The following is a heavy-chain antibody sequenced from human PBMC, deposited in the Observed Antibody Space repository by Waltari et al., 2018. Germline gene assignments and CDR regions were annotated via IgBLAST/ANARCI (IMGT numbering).Heavy chain of an antibody. CDR2: INHSGST. Sequence: QVQLQQWGAGLLKPSETLSLTCAVYGGSFSGYYWSWIRQPPGKGLEWIGEINHSGSTNYNPSLKSRVTISVDTSKNQFSLKLSSVTAADTAVYYCARGSIFLEWLLSFDYWGQGTLVTVSS. V-gene: IGHV4-34*01. CDR3: ARGSIFLEWLLSFDY. D-gene: IGHD3-3*01. CDR1: GGSFSGYY. J-gene: IGHJ4*02.